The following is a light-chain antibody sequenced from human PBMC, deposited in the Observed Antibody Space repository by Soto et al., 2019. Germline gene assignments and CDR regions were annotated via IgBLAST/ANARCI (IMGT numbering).Light chain of an antibody. V-gene: IGKV1-33*01. CDR2: DGS. CDR1: LPISNY. J-gene: IGKJ4*01. CDR3: QQYDNLPLT. Sequence: DIQMTQSPSSLSASVGDRVTITCRASLPISNYLAWYQQKPGKAPNLLIYDGSKLETGVPSRFSGSGSGTHFTFTISSLQPEDIATYYCQQYDNLPLTFGGGTKVDIK.